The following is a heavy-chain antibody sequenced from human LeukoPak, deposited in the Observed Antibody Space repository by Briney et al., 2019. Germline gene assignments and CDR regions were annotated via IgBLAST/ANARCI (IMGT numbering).Heavy chain of an antibody. CDR1: GFTFSSYS. CDR2: ISSSSSYI. Sequence: GGSLRLSCAASGFTFSSYSMNWVRQAPGKGLEWVSSISSSSSYIYYADSVKGRFTISRDNAKNSLYLQMNSLRAEDTAVYYCARDRPNYDSSGGDAFDIWGQGTTVTVSS. V-gene: IGHV3-21*01. CDR3: ARDRPNYDSSGGDAFDI. J-gene: IGHJ3*02. D-gene: IGHD3-22*01.